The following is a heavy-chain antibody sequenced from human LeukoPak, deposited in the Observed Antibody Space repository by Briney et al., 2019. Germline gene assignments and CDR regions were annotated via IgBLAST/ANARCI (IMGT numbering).Heavy chain of an antibody. J-gene: IGHJ6*03. CDR3: ATASGYSRSWPDPGYYYYYMNV. CDR1: GGSFTGYY. Sequence: SETLSLTCAVYGGSFTGYYWSWIRQPPGKGRGWSGEINHCGITNYNPAVKSRVTISVCTSNNQFSLKLSSVTAADTAVYYCATASGYSRSWPDPGYYYYYMNVWGKGTTVTVSS. V-gene: IGHV4-34*01. D-gene: IGHD6-13*01. CDR2: INHCGIT.